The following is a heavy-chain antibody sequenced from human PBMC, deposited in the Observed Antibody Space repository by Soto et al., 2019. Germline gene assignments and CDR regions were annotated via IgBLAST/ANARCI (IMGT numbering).Heavy chain of an antibody. D-gene: IGHD6-13*01. V-gene: IGHV3-30-3*01. J-gene: IGHJ4*02. CDR3: ARDSSSWPPWYFDY. CDR1: GFTFSSYA. Sequence: GGSLRLSCAASGFTFSSYAMHWVRQAPGKGLEWVAVISYDGSNKYYADSVKGRFTISRDNSKNTLYLQMNSLRAEDTAVYYCARDSSSWPPWYFDYWGQGTLVTSPQ. CDR2: ISYDGSNK.